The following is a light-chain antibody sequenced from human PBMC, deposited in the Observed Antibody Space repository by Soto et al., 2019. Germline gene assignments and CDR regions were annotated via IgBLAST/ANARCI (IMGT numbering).Light chain of an antibody. CDR3: NSYAGGNDFAV. J-gene: IGLJ2*01. CDR1: SRYVGGYNY. Sequence: QSVLTQPPSASGSPGQSVTISCTGTSRYVGGYNYVSWYQQHPGKAPELMIFEVSKRPSWVPARFSGYKSGTTASLTVSGLQDEDEADYYCNSYAGGNDFAVFGGGTKLTVL. V-gene: IGLV2-8*01. CDR2: EVS.